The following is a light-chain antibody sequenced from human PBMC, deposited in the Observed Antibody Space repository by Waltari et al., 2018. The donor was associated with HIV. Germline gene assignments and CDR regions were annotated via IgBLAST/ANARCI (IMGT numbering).Light chain of an antibody. CDR2: KVS. CDR1: QSLVYTDGETY. CDR3: MQGTHWPYT. Sequence: DVVMTQSPLSLAVPLGQPASISCKSSQSLVYTDGETYFKLFQQNPGQSPRRLIDKVSNRYSGFPDRFSGSGSGTDFTLKISRVEAEDVGVYDCMQGTHWPYTFGQGTKLEI. V-gene: IGKV2-30*01. J-gene: IGKJ2*01.